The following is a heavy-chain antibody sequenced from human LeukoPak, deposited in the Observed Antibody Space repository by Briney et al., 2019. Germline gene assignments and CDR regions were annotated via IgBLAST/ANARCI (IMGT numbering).Heavy chain of an antibody. Sequence: ASVKVSCKASGYTFTCYYMHWVRQAPGQGLEWMGWINPNSGGTNYAQKFQGRVTMTRDTSISTAYMERSRLRSDDTAVYYCARAPQFIAASEVCYYGMDVWGQGTTVTVSS. J-gene: IGHJ6*02. V-gene: IGHV1-2*02. D-gene: IGHD6-6*01. CDR1: GYTFTCYY. CDR3: ARAPQFIAASEVCYYGMDV. CDR2: INPNSGGT.